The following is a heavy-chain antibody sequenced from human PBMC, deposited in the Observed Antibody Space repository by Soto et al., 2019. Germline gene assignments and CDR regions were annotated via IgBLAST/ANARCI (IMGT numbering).Heavy chain of an antibody. D-gene: IGHD4-17*01. J-gene: IGHJ6*03. CDR2: ISGSGGST. CDR1: GFTFSSYA. V-gene: IGHV3-23*01. Sequence: GGSLRLSCAASGFTFSSYAMSWVRQAPGKGLEWVSAISGSGGSTYYADSVKGRFTISRDNSKNTLYLQMNSLRAEDTAVYYCAKTGPYGDYTYYYYYMDVWGKGTTVTVSS. CDR3: AKTGPYGDYTYYYYYMDV.